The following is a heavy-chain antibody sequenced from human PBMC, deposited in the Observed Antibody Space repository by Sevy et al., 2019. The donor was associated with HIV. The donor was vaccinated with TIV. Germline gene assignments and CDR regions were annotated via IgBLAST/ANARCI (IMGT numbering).Heavy chain of an antibody. CDR1: GYTFTSYD. CDR2: MNPNSGNT. Sequence: ASVKVSCKASGYTFTSYDINWVRQATGQGLEWMGWMNPNSGNTGYAQKFQGRVTMTRNTSISTVYMELSSLRSEDTAVYYCARAGLVTYDYYYYGMDVWGQGTTVTVSS. J-gene: IGHJ6*02. CDR3: ARAGLVTYDYYYYGMDV. V-gene: IGHV1-8*01. D-gene: IGHD1-26*01.